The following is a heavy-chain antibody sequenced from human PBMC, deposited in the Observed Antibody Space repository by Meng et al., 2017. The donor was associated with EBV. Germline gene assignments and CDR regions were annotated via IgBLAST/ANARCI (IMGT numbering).Heavy chain of an antibody. CDR3: ASESGRGFTPDY. CDR1: GGTFRSDA. J-gene: IGHJ4*02. D-gene: IGHD3-10*01. CDR2: LIPMSDAP. V-gene: IGHV1-69*01. Sequence: VHLVESGAEVKKPGSSGKVPCKPSGGTFRSDASSWVRQAPGQGLEWMGGLIPMSDAPHYAQKFQGRVTITADESTSTHYMDLSGLRSEDTAVYYCASESGRGFTPDYWGQGTLVTVSS.